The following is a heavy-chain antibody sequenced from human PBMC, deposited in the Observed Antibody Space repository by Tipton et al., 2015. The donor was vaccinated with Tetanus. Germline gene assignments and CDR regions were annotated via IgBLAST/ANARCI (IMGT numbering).Heavy chain of an antibody. Sequence: TLSLTCTVSGGSISSGGYYWSWIRQHPGKGLEWIGYIYYSGSTYYNPSLKSRVTISVDTPKNQFSLKLSSVTAADTAVYYCARSSSGYLDYWGQGTLVTVSS. CDR1: GGSISSGGYY. J-gene: IGHJ4*02. V-gene: IGHV4-30-4*08. CDR2: IYYSGST. D-gene: IGHD3-3*01. CDR3: ARSSSGYLDY.